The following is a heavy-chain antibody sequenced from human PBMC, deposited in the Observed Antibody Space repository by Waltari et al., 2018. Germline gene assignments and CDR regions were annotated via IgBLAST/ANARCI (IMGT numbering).Heavy chain of an antibody. Sequence: QVQLVQSGAEVKKPGTSVKVSCKASGGTFSSSAINCVRQAPGQGLEGMGGIIPIFGTANYAQKFQGRVTITADESTSTAYMELSSLRSEDTAVYYCARWTGAGGYYYYGMDVWGQGTTVTVSS. J-gene: IGHJ6*02. CDR1: GGTFSSSA. CDR2: IIPIFGTA. V-gene: IGHV1-69*13. CDR3: ARWTGAGGYYYYGMDV. D-gene: IGHD6-13*01.